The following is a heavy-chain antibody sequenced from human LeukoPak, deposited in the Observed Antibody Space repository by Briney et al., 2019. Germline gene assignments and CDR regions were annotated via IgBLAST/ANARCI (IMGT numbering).Heavy chain of an antibody. Sequence: PSETLSLTCAVYGGSFSGYYWSWIRQPPGKGLEWIGEINHSGSTNYNPSLKSRVTISVDTSENQFSLKLSSVTAADTAVYYCARGGSSWYRRWFDPWGQGTLVTVSS. CDR3: ARGGSSWYRRWFDP. V-gene: IGHV4-34*01. J-gene: IGHJ5*02. CDR1: GGSFSGYY. CDR2: INHSGST. D-gene: IGHD6-13*01.